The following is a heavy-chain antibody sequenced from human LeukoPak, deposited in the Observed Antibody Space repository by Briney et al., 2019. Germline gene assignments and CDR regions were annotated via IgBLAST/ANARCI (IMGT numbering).Heavy chain of an antibody. CDR1: GFTFSSYA. J-gene: IGHJ6*02. V-gene: IGHV3-23*01. D-gene: IGHD2-2*01. CDR2: ISGSGGST. Sequence: GRSLRLSCAASGFTFSSYAMSWVRQAPGKGLEWVSAISGSGGSTYYADSVKGRFTISRDNSKNTLYLQMNSLRAEDTAVYYCAKECSSTSCYPPQLYYYYYGMDVWGQGTTVTVSS. CDR3: AKECSSTSCYPPQLYYYYYGMDV.